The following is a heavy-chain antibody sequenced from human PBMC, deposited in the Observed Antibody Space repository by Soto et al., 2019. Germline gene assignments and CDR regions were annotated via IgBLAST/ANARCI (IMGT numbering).Heavy chain of an antibody. D-gene: IGHD5-18*01. CDR3: AKVGGTAMVV. CDR1: VFTFSSYA. CDR2: ISGSGGST. V-gene: IGHV3-23*01. Sequence: WWSLRLSCSASVFTFSSYAMSWFRQAPGKGLEWVSAISGSGGSTYYADSVKGRFTISRDNSKNTLYLQMNSLRAEDTAVYYCAKVGGTAMVVWGQGTLVTVSS. J-gene: IGHJ4*02.